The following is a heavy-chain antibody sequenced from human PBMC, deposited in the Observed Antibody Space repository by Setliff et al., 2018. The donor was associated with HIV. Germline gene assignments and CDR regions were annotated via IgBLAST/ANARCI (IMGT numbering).Heavy chain of an antibody. CDR2: ISPGGSFM. V-gene: IGHV3-21*01. CDR1: DFDFSSYS. J-gene: IGHJ3*01. CDR3: VRDPGGIFDAFDV. Sequence: GGSLRLSCAASDFDFSSYSMTWVRQAPGKGLEWVASISPGGSFMYYGDSVQGRFTISRDDAKSSLYLQMNSLEAEDTAVYYCVRDPGGIFDAFDVWGQGTMVTVSS. D-gene: IGHD3-3*01.